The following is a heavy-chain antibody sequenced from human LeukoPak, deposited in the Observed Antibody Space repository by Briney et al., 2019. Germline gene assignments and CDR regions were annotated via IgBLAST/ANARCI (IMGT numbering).Heavy chain of an antibody. Sequence: GRSLRLSCAASGFTFDDHGMHWVRQAPGKGLEWVSAISGSGGSTYYADSVKGRFTISRDNSKNTLYLQMNSLRAEDTAVYYCAKDIGDSSGYYSGEGDAFDIWGQGTMVTVSS. J-gene: IGHJ3*02. D-gene: IGHD3-22*01. CDR1: GFTFDDHG. CDR3: AKDIGDSSGYYSGEGDAFDI. CDR2: ISGSGGST. V-gene: IGHV3-23*01.